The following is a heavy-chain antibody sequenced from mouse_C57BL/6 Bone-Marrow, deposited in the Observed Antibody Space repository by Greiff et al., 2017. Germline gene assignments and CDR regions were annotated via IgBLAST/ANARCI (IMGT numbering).Heavy chain of an antibody. CDR3: AREGAYYYGSSYWYFDV. CDR1: GYTFTSYW. Sequence: VQLQQPGAELVRPGSSVKLSCKASGYTFTSYWMHWVKQRPIQGLEWIGNIDPSDSETHYNQKFKDKATLTVDKSSSTAYMQLSSLTSEDSAVYYCAREGAYYYGSSYWYFDVWVTGTTVTVSS. D-gene: IGHD1-1*01. J-gene: IGHJ1*03. CDR2: IDPSDSET. V-gene: IGHV1-52*01.